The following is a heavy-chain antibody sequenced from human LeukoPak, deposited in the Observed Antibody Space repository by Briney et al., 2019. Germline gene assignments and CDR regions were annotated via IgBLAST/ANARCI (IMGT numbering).Heavy chain of an antibody. CDR3: ARHSAYWEVNY. Sequence: SETLSLTCTVSGGSISIYYWSWIRQPPGKGLEWIGYIYDSGGTNYNPSLKSRVTISVDTSKNQFSLKLSSVTAADTAVYYCARHSAYWEVNYWGQGTLVTVSS. CDR1: GGSISIYY. CDR2: IYDSGGT. J-gene: IGHJ4*02. D-gene: IGHD1-26*01. V-gene: IGHV4-59*08.